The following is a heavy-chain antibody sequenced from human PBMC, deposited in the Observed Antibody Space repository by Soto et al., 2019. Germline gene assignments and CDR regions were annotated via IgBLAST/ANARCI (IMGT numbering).Heavy chain of an antibody. D-gene: IGHD1-26*01. CDR3: SGAESPDTAYFSLY. CDR2: TYYRSNWRH. J-gene: IGHJ4*02. V-gene: IGHV6-1*01. Sequence: PSQTLSLTCAISGDSVSSNTAAWNWIRSSPSRGLEWLGRTYYRSNWRHDYAVSVKSRITVNPDTSKNHFSLQMNSLNIEDSAVYYCSGAESPDTAYFSLYWGQGTPVTVSS. CDR1: GDSVSSNTAA.